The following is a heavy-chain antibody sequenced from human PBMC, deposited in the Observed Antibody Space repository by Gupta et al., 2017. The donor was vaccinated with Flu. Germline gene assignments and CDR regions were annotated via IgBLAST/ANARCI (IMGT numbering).Heavy chain of an antibody. Sequence: HVTLRESCPALVKPTHTLTLTCTFSGFSLSTGGMCLSWVRQSPGKALEWLALIDWDDDKYYNTFLKTRLTISKDTSKNQVDLTMTNMDPVDTATYYCARTPYYHYGLDVWGQGTTVTVS. V-gene: IGHV2-70*20. CDR1: GFSLSTGGMC. CDR3: ARTPYYHYGLDV. CDR2: IDWDDDK. J-gene: IGHJ6*02.